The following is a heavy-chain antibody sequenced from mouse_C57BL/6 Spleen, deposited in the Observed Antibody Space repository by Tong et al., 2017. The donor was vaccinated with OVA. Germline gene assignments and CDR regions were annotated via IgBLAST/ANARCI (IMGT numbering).Heavy chain of an antibody. V-gene: IGHV1-85*01. CDR3: ARFITTVVARWYFDV. CDR2: IYPRDGST. Sequence: VQLQESGPELVKPGASVKLSCKASGYTFTSYDINWVKQRPGQGLEWIGWIYPRDGSTKYNEKFKGKATLTVDTSSSTAYMELHSLTSEDSAVYFCARFITTVVARWYFDVWGTGTTVTVSS. CDR1: GYTFTSYD. D-gene: IGHD1-1*01. J-gene: IGHJ1*03.